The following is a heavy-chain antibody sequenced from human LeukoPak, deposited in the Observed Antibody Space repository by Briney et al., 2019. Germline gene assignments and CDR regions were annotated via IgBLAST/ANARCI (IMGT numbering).Heavy chain of an antibody. CDR3: ARASFWSGYNDY. J-gene: IGHJ4*02. Sequence: SETLSLTCTVSGGSISSYYWSWIRQPPGKRLEWIGYIYYSGSTNYNPSLKSRVTISVDTSKNQFSLKLSSVTAADTAVYCCARASFWSGYNDYWGQGTLVTVSS. CDR1: GGSISSYY. V-gene: IGHV4-59*01. D-gene: IGHD3-3*01. CDR2: IYYSGST.